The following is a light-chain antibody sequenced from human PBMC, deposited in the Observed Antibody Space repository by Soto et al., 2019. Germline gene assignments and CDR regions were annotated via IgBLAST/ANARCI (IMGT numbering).Light chain of an antibody. CDR1: QSVSRNY. V-gene: IGKV3-20*01. Sequence: EIVLTQSPGTLSLSPGERATLSCRASQSVSRNYLVWYQQKPGQAPRLLIYGASGRATGIPDRFSGSGSGTDFTLTISRLEPEDFAVYYCHQYGSSPATFGQGTKVDIK. CDR3: HQYGSSPAT. J-gene: IGKJ1*01. CDR2: GAS.